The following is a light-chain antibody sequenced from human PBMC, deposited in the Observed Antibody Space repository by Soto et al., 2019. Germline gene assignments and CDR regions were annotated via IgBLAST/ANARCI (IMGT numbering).Light chain of an antibody. V-gene: IGKV3-20*01. CDR2: GAS. CDR1: QSVNSSY. CDR3: QQYGSSPIT. J-gene: IGKJ5*01. Sequence: EIVLTQSPGTLSLSPGERVSLSCRASQSVNSSYLAWYQHKPGQAPRLLIYGASSRATGIPDRFSGSGSGTDFILTINRLEPEDFAVYYCQQYGSSPITFGQGTRLEIK.